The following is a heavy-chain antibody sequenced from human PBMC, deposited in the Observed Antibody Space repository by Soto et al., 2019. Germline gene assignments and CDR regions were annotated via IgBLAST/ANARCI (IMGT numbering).Heavy chain of an antibody. Sequence: SETLSLTCSVSGDSISNNKWWSWVRQPPGKGLEWIGEMHHSGSIHYNASLKSRATISVDKSRNQFSLQLTSVTAADTAVYYCARVPDRSGQGTLVTGSS. CDR3: ARVPDR. V-gene: IGHV4-4*02. J-gene: IGHJ5*02. CDR2: MHHSGSI. CDR1: GDSISNNKW. D-gene: IGHD2-2*01.